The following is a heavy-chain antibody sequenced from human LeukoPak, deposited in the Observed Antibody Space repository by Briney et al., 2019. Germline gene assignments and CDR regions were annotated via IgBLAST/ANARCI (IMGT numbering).Heavy chain of an antibody. CDR3: AKDRGSGCLDY. CDR2: ISYDGSNK. D-gene: IGHD6-19*01. Sequence: GGSLRLSCAASGFTFSNYFMHWVRQAPGKGLDWVTVISYDGSNKYYADSVKGRFTISRDNSKNTLYLQMNSLRAEDTAIYYCAKDRGSGCLDYWGQGTLVTVSS. V-gene: IGHV3-30*18. J-gene: IGHJ4*02. CDR1: GFTFSNYF.